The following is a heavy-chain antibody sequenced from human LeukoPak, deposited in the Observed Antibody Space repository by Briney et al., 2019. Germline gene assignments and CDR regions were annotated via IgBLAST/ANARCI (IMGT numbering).Heavy chain of an antibody. V-gene: IGHV3-23*01. D-gene: IGHD2-2*02. J-gene: IGHJ4*02. CDR2: ISGSGGST. CDR3: AKEYCSSTSCYIVDY. CDR1: GFTFSSYA. Sequence: GGSLRLSCAASGFTFSSYAMSWVRQAPGKGPEWVSAISGSGGSTYYADSVKGRFTISRDNSKNTLYLQMNSLRAEDTAVYYCAKEYCSSTSCYIVDYWGQGTLVTVSS.